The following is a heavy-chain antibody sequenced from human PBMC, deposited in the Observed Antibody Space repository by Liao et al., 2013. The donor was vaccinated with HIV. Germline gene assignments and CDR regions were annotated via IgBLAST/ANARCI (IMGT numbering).Heavy chain of an antibody. J-gene: IGHJ4*02. Sequence: QVQLQESGPGLVKPSQTLSLTCTVSGGSISSGSYYWSWIRQPAGKGLEWIGRIYTSGSTNYNPSLKSRVTISVDTSKNQFSLKLSSVTAADTAVYYCARDSSLYYFDYWGQGTLVTVSS. CDR2: IYTSGST. D-gene: IGHD3-16*01. CDR3: ARDSSLYYFDY. CDR1: GGSISSGSYY. V-gene: IGHV4-61*02.